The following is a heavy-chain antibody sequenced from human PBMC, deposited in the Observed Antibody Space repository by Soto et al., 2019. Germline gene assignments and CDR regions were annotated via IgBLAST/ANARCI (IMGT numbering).Heavy chain of an antibody. J-gene: IGHJ4*02. Sequence: SETLSLTCTVSGGSISSYYWSWIRQPPGKGLEWIGYIYYSGSTNYNPSLKSRVTISVDTSKNQFSLKLSSVTAADTAVYYCARGKVLTMVRGAAPFDYWGQGTLVTVSS. CDR1: GGSISSYY. V-gene: IGHV4-59*12. CDR2: IYYSGST. D-gene: IGHD3-10*01. CDR3: ARGKVLTMVRGAAPFDY.